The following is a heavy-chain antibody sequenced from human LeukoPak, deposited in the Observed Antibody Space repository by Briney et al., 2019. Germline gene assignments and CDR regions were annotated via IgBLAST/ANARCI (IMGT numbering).Heavy chain of an antibody. CDR1: GGTFSSYA. D-gene: IGHD3-16*02. CDR3: ARELRTDYVWGSYRALDY. V-gene: IGHV1-69*13. Sequence: SVKVSCKASGGTFSSYAISWVRQAPGQGLEWMGGIIPIFGTANYAQKFQGRVTITADESTSTAYMELSSLRSEDTAVYYCARELRTDYVWGSYRALDYWGQGTLVTVSS. J-gene: IGHJ4*02. CDR2: IIPIFGTA.